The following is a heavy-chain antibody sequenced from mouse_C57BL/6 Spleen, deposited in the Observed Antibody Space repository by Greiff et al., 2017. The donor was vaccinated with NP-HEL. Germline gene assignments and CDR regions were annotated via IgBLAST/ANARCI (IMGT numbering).Heavy chain of an antibody. J-gene: IGHJ1*03. CDR1: GYTFTSYW. D-gene: IGHD5-1*01. V-gene: IGHV1-50*01. CDR3: DRGLDLRYFDV. CDR2: IDPSDSYT. Sequence: VQLQQPGAELVKPGASVKLSCKASGYTFTSYWMHWVKQRPGQGLEWIGKIDPSDSYTNYNQKFKGKATLTVDTSSSTAYMQLSSLTSEDSAVYYYDRGLDLRYFDVWGTGTTVTVSS.